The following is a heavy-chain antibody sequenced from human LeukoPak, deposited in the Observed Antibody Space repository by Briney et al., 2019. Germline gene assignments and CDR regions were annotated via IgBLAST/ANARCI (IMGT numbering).Heavy chain of an antibody. CDR1: GGSISSYY. Sequence: SETLSLTCTVSGGSISSYYWSWIRQPAGKGLEWIGRIYTSGSTNYNPSLKSRVTMSVDTSKNQFSLKLSSVTAADTAVYYCARTSGSYGYYYYYYMDVWGKGTTVTVSS. J-gene: IGHJ6*03. D-gene: IGHD1-26*01. CDR3: ARTSGSYGYYYYYYMDV. V-gene: IGHV4-4*07. CDR2: IYTSGST.